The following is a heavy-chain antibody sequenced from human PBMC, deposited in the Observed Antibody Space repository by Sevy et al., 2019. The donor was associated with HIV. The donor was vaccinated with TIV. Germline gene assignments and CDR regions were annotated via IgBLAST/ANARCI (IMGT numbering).Heavy chain of an antibody. J-gene: IGHJ4*01. D-gene: IGHD3-3*01. CDR1: GFGLNGNA. V-gene: IGHV3-23*01. Sequence: GGSLRLSCAASGFGLNGNAMSWVRQAPGKGLEWVAAIHGGDDTTHYGDSVKGGFTISRDSFKNILYLQMDSLRVEDTAVYYCAKDILGWAFDYWGHGTLVTVSS. CDR3: AKDILGWAFDY. CDR2: IHGGDDTT.